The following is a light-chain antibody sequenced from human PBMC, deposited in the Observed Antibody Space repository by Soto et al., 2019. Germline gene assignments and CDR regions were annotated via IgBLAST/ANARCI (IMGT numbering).Light chain of an antibody. Sequence: QSALTQPPSVSGSPGQSFTISCTGTSSDVGSYNRVSWYQQPPGTAPKLMIYDVSNRPSGVPDRFSGSKSGNTASLTISGLQAEDEADYYCSSYTSSNTYVFGTGTKVTVL. CDR3: SSYTSSNTYV. V-gene: IGLV2-18*02. J-gene: IGLJ1*01. CDR2: DVS. CDR1: SSDVGSYNR.